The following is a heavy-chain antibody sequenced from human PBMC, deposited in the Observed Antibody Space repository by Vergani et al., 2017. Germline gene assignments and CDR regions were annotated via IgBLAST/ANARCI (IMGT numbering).Heavy chain of an antibody. CDR1: GFPFSICS. D-gene: IGHD3-10*01. V-gene: IGHV3-48*04. J-gene: IGHJ4*02. CDR2: ISSRSATV. Sequence: EVTLVESGGGLVQPGGSLRLSCTASGFPFSICSMNWVRQTPGKGLEWISYISSRSATVYYADSVRGRFTISRDDAKNSLYLQMSSLGAEDTGVYYCVRDTTVPVKTFDQWGQGTLVTVSS. CDR3: VRDTTVPVKTFDQ.